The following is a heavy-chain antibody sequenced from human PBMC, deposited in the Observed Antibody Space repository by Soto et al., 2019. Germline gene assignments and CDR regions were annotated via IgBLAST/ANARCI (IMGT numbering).Heavy chain of an antibody. V-gene: IGHV3-49*04. CDR2: IRSGGTT. CDR1: GFIFDDYV. CDR3: TIWPGSGHSNFEN. Sequence: PVGSLRLSCATSGFIFDDYVMTWVRQAPGKGLEFVGAIRSGGTTEYAASVRGRFTVSRDDSKSIAYLQMNSLKADDTAVYYCTIWPGSGHSNFENWGQGTLVTVSS. D-gene: IGHD6-19*01. J-gene: IGHJ4*02.